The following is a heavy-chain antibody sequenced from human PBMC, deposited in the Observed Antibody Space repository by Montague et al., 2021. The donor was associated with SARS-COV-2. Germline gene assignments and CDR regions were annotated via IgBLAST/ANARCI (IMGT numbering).Heavy chain of an antibody. J-gene: IGHJ3*02. V-gene: IGHV4-59*01. CDR1: GGSITGYY. D-gene: IGHD4-23*01. CDR3: VREHPYGGPRGAYDI. CDR2: IYDGGAA. Sequence: SETLSLTCTVSGGSITGYYWSWIRRSPGKGLEWIAYIYDGGAANYNPSLGSRVTISTDTSKNQLSLKVNSVTAADTAVYYCVREHPYGGPRGAYDIWGQGTLVTVSS.